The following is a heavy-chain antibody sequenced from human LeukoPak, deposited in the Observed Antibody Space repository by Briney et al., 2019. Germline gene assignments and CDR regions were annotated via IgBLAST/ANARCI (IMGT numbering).Heavy chain of an antibody. CDR2: IYYSGNT. J-gene: IGHJ4*02. D-gene: IGHD5-18*01. CDR3: ARYSYGLIKGLDY. Sequence: SETLSLTCTVSGGSITSSAYYWGWIRQPPGKGLEWIGTIYYSGNTYYNPSLKSRVTISVDTSKNQFSLKLSSVTAADTAVYYCARYSYGLIKGLDYWGQGTLVTVSS. CDR1: GGSITSSAYY. V-gene: IGHV4-39*01.